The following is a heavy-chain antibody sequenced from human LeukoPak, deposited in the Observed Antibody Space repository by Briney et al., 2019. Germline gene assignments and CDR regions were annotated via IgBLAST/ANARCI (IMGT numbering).Heavy chain of an antibody. D-gene: IGHD6-6*01. CDR1: GYTFTSYG. V-gene: IGHV1-18*01. Sequence: ASVKVSCKASGYTFTSYGISWVRQAPGQGLEWMGWISAYNGNTNYAQKLQGRVTMTTDTSTSTAYMELRSLRSDDTAVYYCARERAAREFSVYMDVWGKGTTVTVSS. CDR3: ARERAAREFSVYMDV. CDR2: ISAYNGNT. J-gene: IGHJ6*03.